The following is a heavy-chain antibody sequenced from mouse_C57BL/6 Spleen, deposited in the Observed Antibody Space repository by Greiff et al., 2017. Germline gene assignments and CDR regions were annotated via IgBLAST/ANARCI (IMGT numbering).Heavy chain of an antibody. V-gene: IGHV1-19*01. CDR3: EDSNYD. J-gene: IGHJ2*01. Sequence: VQLQQPGAELVKPGASVKMSCKASGYTFTDYYMNWVKQSHGKSLEWIGVINPYNGGTSYNQKFKGKATLTVDKSSSTAYMELNSLTSEDSAVYDCEDSNYDWGQGTTLTVSS. CDR2: INPYNGGT. CDR1: GYTFTDYY. D-gene: IGHD2-5*01.